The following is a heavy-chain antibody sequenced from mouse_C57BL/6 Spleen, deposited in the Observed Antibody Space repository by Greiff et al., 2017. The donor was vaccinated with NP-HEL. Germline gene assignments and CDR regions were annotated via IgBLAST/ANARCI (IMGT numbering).Heavy chain of an antibody. V-gene: IGHV10-1*01. CDR3: VRPFYGNYVDWYFDV. CDR1: GFSFNTYA. Sequence: EVQLVESGGGLVQPKGSLKLSCAASGFSFNTYAMNWVRQAPGQGLEWVARIRSKSNNYATYYADSVKDRFTISRDDSESMLYLQMNNLKTEDTAMYYCVRPFYGNYVDWYFDVWGTGTTVTVSS. D-gene: IGHD2-10*01. J-gene: IGHJ1*03. CDR2: IRSKSNNYAT.